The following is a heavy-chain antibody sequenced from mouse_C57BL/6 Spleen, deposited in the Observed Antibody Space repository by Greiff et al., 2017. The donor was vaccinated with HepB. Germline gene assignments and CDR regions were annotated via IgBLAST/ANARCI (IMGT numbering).Heavy chain of an antibody. CDR3: ARSRVITTVDYFDY. V-gene: IGHV1-82*01. CDR2: IYPGDGDT. J-gene: IGHJ2*01. CDR1: GYAFSSSW. Sequence: VKLMESGPELVKPGASVKISCKASGYAFSSSWMNWVKQRPGKGLEWIGRIYPGDGDTNYNGKFKGKATLTADKSSSTAYMQLSSLTSEDSAVYFCARSRVITTVDYFDYWGQGTTLTVSS. D-gene: IGHD1-1*01.